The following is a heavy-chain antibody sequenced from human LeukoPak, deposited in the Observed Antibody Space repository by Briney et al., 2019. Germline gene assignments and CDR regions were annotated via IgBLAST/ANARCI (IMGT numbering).Heavy chain of an antibody. Sequence: GASVKVSCKASGYTFTGYYMHWVRQAPGQGLEWMGWINPNSGGTNYAQKFQGRVTTTRDTSISTAYMELSRLRSDDTAVYYCARESGAFHGSYFDYWGQGTLVTVSS. D-gene: IGHD1-26*01. J-gene: IGHJ4*02. CDR1: GYTFTGYY. CDR3: ARESGAFHGSYFDY. V-gene: IGHV1-2*02. CDR2: INPNSGGT.